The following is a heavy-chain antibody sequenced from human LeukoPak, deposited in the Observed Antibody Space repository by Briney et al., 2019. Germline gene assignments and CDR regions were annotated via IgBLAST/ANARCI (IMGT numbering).Heavy chain of an antibody. CDR2: INPSGGST. J-gene: IGHJ4*02. CDR1: GYTFTSYY. V-gene: IGHV1-46*01. CDR3: ARGSDVLRYFDWLYYFDH. D-gene: IGHD3-9*01. Sequence: GASVKVSCKASGYTFTSYYMHWVRQAPGQGLEWMGIINPSGGSTSYAQKFQGRVTMTRDTSTSTVYMELSSLRSEDTAVYYCARGSDVLRYFDWLYYFDHWGQGTLVTVSS.